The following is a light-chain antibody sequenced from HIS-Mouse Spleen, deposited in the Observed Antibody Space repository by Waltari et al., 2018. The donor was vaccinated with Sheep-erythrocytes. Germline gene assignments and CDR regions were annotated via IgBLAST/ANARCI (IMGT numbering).Light chain of an antibody. V-gene: IGLV2-11*01. Sequence: QSALTQPRSVSGSPGQSVTISCTGTSSDVGGYHYVSWYQQHPGKAPKLMIYDVSKRPSGVPYRFSGSKSGNTASLTISGLQAEDEADYYCCSYAGSYNHVFATGTKVTVL. CDR1: SSDVGGYHY. CDR3: CSYAGSYNHV. CDR2: DVS. J-gene: IGLJ1*01.